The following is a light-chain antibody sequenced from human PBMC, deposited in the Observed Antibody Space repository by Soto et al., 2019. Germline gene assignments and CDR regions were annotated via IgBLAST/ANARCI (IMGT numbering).Light chain of an antibody. J-gene: IGLJ1*01. Sequence: QCVLTTPPSSSGSPGQSVSFSCTETSSDIGDYNYVSWYQQHPGKAPKLMIYEVTKRPSGVPDRFSGSNSGNTASLTVSGLQADDEADYYCSSYAGNNNYVFGTGTKVNVL. CDR3: SSYAGNNNYV. V-gene: IGLV2-8*01. CDR2: EVT. CDR1: SSDIGDYNY.